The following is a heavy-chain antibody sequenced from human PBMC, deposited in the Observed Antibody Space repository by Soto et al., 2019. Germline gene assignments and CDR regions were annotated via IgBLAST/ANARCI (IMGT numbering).Heavy chain of an antibody. J-gene: IGHJ4*02. CDR3: ARFSLHGSELYYFDH. CDR1: GASISSGGFS. Sequence: SETLSLTCAVSGASISSGGFSWSWVRQPPGKGLEWIGYIYHSGTTFYNPSLQSRVVISMDRSKNQFSLKLTSVTAADTAFYYCARFSLHGSELYYFDHWGQGALVTVSS. D-gene: IGHD5-12*01. V-gene: IGHV4-30-2*01. CDR2: IYHSGTT.